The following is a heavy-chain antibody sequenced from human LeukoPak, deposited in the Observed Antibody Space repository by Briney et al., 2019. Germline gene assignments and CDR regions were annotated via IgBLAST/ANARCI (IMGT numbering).Heavy chain of an antibody. CDR2: VLYNGSKK. Sequence: HGRCLRLSCAASVFTLSAYAMHSVRAAPGRGLGWVASVLYNGSKKSYADSVKGRFSTYTDNTNYTLYLQMNSPGAEAAAVFYCANFDGSSQAFHIWGQGTLVTVSS. V-gene: IGHV3-30*18. D-gene: IGHD6-13*01. CDR3: ANFDGSSQAFHI. CDR1: VFTLSAYA. J-gene: IGHJ3*02.